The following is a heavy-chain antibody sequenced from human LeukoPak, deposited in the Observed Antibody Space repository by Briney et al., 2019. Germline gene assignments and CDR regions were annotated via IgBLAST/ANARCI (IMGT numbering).Heavy chain of an antibody. D-gene: IGHD2-15*01. CDR2: IYYSGST. Sequence: KTSQTLSLTCTVSGGSISSGGYYWSWIRQQPGKGPEWIGYIYYSGSTYYNPSLKSRVTTSVDTSKNQFSLKLTSVTAADTAVYYCARVGSARGWYFDLWGRATLVTVSS. J-gene: IGHJ2*01. CDR1: GGSISSGGYY. V-gene: IGHV4-31*03. CDR3: ARVGSARGWYFDL.